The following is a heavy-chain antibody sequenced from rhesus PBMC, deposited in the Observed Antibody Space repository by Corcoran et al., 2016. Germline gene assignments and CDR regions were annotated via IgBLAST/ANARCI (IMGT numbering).Heavy chain of an antibody. CDR3: GRADYGVDY. V-gene: IGHV3-178*01. Sequence: EVQLVESGGALATPGGSRRLSCSASGFTFSDYTLGRASMGPGEVLEWCSIISNGGCSTWYANSWRGRFTISRENAKNTLYLQMNSLGAEDTAVYYCGRADYGVDYWGQGVLVTVSS. J-gene: IGHJ4*01. D-gene: IGHD4-29*01. CDR1: GFTFSDYT. CDR2: ISNGGCST.